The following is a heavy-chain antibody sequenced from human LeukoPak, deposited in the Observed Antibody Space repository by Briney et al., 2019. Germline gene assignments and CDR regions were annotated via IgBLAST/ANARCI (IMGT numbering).Heavy chain of an antibody. D-gene: IGHD3-10*02. V-gene: IGHV3-21*04. CDR3: AKPPRGDVRGNAFDI. J-gene: IGHJ3*02. CDR2: ISSSSSYI. Sequence: GGSLRLSCAASGFTFSSYSMNWVRQAPGKGLEWVSSISSSSSYIYYADSVKGRFTISRDNAKNSLYLQMNSLRAEDTAVYYCAKPPRGDVRGNAFDIWGQGTMVTVSS. CDR1: GFTFSSYS.